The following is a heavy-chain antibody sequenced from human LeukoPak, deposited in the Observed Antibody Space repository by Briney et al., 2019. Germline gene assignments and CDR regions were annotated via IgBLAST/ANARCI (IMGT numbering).Heavy chain of an antibody. V-gene: IGHV1-18*01. CDR3: ARDFLSYDGTENHYEDTFDI. Sequence: GASVKVSCKASGYTFSSYGISWVRQAPGQGLEWMGWISGFWGNTNYAQNFRGRVTMTTDTSTTTAYIERRSLNSDDTAVYYWARDFLSYDGTENHYEDTFDIWGQGTMVTVSS. J-gene: IGHJ3*02. CDR1: GYTFSSYG. D-gene: IGHD3-22*01. CDR2: ISGFWGNT.